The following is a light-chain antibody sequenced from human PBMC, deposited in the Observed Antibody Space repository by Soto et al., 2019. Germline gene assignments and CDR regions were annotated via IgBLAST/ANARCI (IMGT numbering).Light chain of an antibody. CDR2: EVD. CDR3: TSYATGNTFP. CDR1: STDFVGYNR. Sequence: QSVLTQPPSVSGSPGQSVTISCTGTSTDFVGYNRVSWYQQPPGTAPKLLIYEVDKRPSGVPDRFSGSKSGNTASLTVSGLQAEDEADYYCTSYATGNTFPFGGGTKLTVL. V-gene: IGLV2-18*02. J-gene: IGLJ2*01.